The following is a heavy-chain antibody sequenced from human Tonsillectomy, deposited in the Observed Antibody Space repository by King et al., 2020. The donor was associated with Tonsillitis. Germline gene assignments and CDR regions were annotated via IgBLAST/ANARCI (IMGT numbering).Heavy chain of an antibody. CDR1: GYNFTTYG. CDR2: ILTYNGNT. V-gene: IGHV1-18*01. J-gene: IGHJ4*02. Sequence: VQLVQSGGEVKKPGASLKVSCKPSGYNFTTYGVSWVRQAPGQGLEWMGWILTYNGNTNYAEKFQGRVTLTTDTSTNTAYMDLRSLRSDDTAVYFCASGLRGVAWWXQGTPVTIXS. D-gene: IGHD2-21*02. CDR3: ASGLRGVAW.